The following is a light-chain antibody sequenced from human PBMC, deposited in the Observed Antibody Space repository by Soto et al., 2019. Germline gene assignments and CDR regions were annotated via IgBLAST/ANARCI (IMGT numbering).Light chain of an antibody. CDR1: QSISSW. V-gene: IGKV1-5*01. CDR2: DAS. J-gene: IGKJ1*01. Sequence: GDRVTITCRASQSISSWLAWYQQKPGKATKLLIYDASSLESGVPSRFSGSGSGTECTLTISSLQPDDFATYYCQQYNSDPWTFGQGTKVDIK. CDR3: QQYNSDPWT.